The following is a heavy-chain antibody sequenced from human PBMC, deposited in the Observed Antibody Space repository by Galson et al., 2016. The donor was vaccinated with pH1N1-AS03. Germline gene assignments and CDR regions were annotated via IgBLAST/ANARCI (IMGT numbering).Heavy chain of an antibody. CDR3: ARSPSSAWHNFDY. J-gene: IGHJ4*02. Sequence: SLRLSYAASGFAFSDYTMHWVRQAPGKGLEWVAVTSYNGRNKYYTDSVQGRFSISRDNSKNTLHLQMISLRDEDTAVYFCARSPSSAWHNFDYWGQGALVVVST. V-gene: IGHV3-30-3*02. CDR2: TSYNGRNK. CDR1: GFAFSDYT. D-gene: IGHD6-19*01.